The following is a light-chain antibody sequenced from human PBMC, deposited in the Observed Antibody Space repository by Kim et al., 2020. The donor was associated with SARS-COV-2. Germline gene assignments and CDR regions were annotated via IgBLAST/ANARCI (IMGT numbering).Light chain of an antibody. V-gene: IGLV2-14*03. CDR1: GSELVSFNY. CDR3: SSYTSSTTIV. J-gene: IGLJ2*01. Sequence: GQCISISCTGSGSELVSFNYVTWYQQHRDKAPKLIIYDVVHRPSGVSSRFSGSKAGYTAPLSISGLEADDEAIYYCSSYTSSTTIVFGGGTQLTVL. CDR2: DVV.